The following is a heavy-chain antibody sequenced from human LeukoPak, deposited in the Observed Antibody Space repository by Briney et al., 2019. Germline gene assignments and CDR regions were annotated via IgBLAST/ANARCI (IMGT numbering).Heavy chain of an antibody. V-gene: IGHV4-30-4*01. CDR1: GGSISSGDYY. CDR3: ARPYYYDSRIDP. CDR2: MYYSGST. J-gene: IGHJ5*02. Sequence: SETLSLTCTISGGSISSGDYYWSWIRQPPGKGLEWIAYMYYSGSTYYNPSLKSRVTMSADTSKNQLSLKLSSVTAADTAVYYCARPYYYDSRIDPWGQGILVTVSS. D-gene: IGHD3-22*01.